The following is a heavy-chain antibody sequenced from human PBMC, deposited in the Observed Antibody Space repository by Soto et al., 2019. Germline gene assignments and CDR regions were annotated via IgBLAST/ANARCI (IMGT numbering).Heavy chain of an antibody. Sequence: LSLTCTVSGGSISSYYWSWIRQPPGRGLECIGYINYSGSTNYNPSLKSRVTISVDTSKNQFSLKLSSVTAADTAVYYCARGGGHSYGGYYYGMDVWGQGTTVTVSS. CDR2: INYSGST. J-gene: IGHJ6*02. D-gene: IGHD5-18*01. CDR1: GGSISSYY. CDR3: ARGGGHSYGGYYYGMDV. V-gene: IGHV4-59*01.